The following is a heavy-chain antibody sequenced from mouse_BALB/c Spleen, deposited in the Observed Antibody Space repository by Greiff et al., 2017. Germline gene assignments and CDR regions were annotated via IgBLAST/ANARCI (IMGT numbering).Heavy chain of an antibody. D-gene: IGHD2-10*02. Sequence: EVKLVESGGGLVQPGGSLKLSCAASGFTFSSYTMSWVRQTPEKRLEWVAYISNGGGSTYYPDTVKGRFTISRDNAKNTLYLQMSSLKSEDTAMYYCARHPYGNYLYYAMDYWGQGTSVTVSS. J-gene: IGHJ4*01. CDR2: ISNGGGST. CDR3: ARHPYGNYLYYAMDY. CDR1: GFTFSSYT. V-gene: IGHV5-12-2*01.